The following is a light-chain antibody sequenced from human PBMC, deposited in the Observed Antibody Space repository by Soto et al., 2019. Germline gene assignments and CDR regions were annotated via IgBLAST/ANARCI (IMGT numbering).Light chain of an antibody. V-gene: IGKV1-39*01. CDR2: AAS. J-gene: IGKJ1*01. CDR3: QQYNSYSQT. CDR1: QSISSY. Sequence: DIQMTQSPSSLSASVGDRVTITCRASQSISSYLNWYQQKPGKAPKLLIYAASTLQSGVPSRFSGSGSGTDFTLTISCLQSEDFATYYCQQYNSYSQTFGQGTKVDI.